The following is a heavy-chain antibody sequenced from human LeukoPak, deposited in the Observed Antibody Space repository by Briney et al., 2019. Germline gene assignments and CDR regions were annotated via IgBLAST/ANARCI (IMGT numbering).Heavy chain of an antibody. Sequence: GGSLRLSCAASGFTFSSYSMNWVRQAPGRGLEWVSTISSSRGYIYYADSVKGRFTISTDNSKKSLYLQMNTLRAEDTAVYYCARGEASALLDYWGQGTLVTVSS. V-gene: IGHV3-21*01. CDR2: ISSSRGYI. CDR1: GFTFSSYS. D-gene: IGHD2-21*01. J-gene: IGHJ4*02. CDR3: ARGEASALLDY.